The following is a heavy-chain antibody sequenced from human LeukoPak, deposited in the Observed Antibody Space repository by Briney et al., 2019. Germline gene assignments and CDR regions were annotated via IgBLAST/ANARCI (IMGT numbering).Heavy chain of an antibody. CDR2: IYYSGST. J-gene: IGHJ4*02. CDR1: GGSISSYY. D-gene: IGHD1-26*01. Sequence: SETLSLTCTVSGGSISSYYWSWIRQPPGKGLEWIGYIYYSGSTNYNPSLKSRVTISVDKSKNQFSLKLSSVTAADTAVYYCASLGRRATTVDYWGQGTLVTVSS. CDR3: ASLGRRATTVDY. V-gene: IGHV4-59*12.